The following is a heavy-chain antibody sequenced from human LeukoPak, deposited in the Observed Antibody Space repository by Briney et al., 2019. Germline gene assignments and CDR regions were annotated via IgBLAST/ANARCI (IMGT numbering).Heavy chain of an antibody. Sequence: PGGSLRLSCAASGFTFDDYGMSWVRQAPGKGLEWVSGINWNGGSTGYADSVKGRFTISRDNSKNTLYLEMNSLRAEDTAVYYCAKDRGAYVGSSRGAYYFDYWGQGTLVTVSS. CDR3: AKDRGAYVGSSRGAYYFDY. V-gene: IGHV3-20*04. D-gene: IGHD2-21*01. CDR2: INWNGGST. J-gene: IGHJ4*02. CDR1: GFTFDDYG.